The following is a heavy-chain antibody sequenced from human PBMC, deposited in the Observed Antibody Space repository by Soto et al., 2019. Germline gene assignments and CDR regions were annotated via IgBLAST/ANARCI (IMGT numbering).Heavy chain of an antibody. V-gene: IGHV3-23*01. CDR2: FSGTDIRT. Sequence: PGGSLRLSCAASGFTFSSYAMSWVRQAPGKGLEWVSTFSGTDIRTYHAESVKGRFTISRDNSKNTLYLQMNSLRAEDTAVFYCAKCPYEYCSGGSCFFAIDYWGQGTLVAVSS. D-gene: IGHD2-15*01. J-gene: IGHJ4*02. CDR3: AKCPYEYCSGGSCFFAIDY. CDR1: GFTFSSYA.